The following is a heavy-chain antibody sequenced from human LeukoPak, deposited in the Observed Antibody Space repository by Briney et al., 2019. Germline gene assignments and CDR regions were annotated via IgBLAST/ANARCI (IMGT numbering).Heavy chain of an antibody. Sequence: SETLSLTCTVSGGSISSYYWSWIRQPPGKGLEWIGYIYYSGSTNYNPSLKSRVTISVDTSKNQFSLKLSSVTAADTAVYYCARIDPRYCTNGVCYTIFDYWGQGTLVTASS. CDR2: IYYSGST. CDR1: GGSISSYY. V-gene: IGHV4-59*01. D-gene: IGHD2-8*01. J-gene: IGHJ4*02. CDR3: ARIDPRYCTNGVCYTIFDY.